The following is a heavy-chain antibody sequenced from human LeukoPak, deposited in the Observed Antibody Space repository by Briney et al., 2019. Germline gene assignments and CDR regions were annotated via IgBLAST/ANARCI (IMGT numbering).Heavy chain of an antibody. CDR3: ARGSGLYGMDV. Sequence: PSETLSLTCAVYGGSFSGYYWSCIRQPPGKGLEWIGEINHSGSTNYNPSLKSRVTISVDTSKNQFSLKLSSVTAADTAVYYCARGSGLYGMDVWGQGTTVTVSS. V-gene: IGHV4-34*01. CDR1: GGSFSGYY. J-gene: IGHJ6*02. CDR2: INHSGST.